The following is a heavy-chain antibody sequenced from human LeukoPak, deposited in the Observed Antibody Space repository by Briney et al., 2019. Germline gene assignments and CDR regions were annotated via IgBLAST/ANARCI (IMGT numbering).Heavy chain of an antibody. CDR2: IKQDGSEK. V-gene: IGHV3-7*05. J-gene: IGHJ3*02. Sequence: GGSLGLSCAASRFTFSSYWMTWVRQAPGKGLEWVANIKQDGSEKYYVGSVKGRFTISRDNTKNSLYLQMNSLRAEDTAVYYCARDPRNYYDSSPYPPSPDGAFDIWGPGTMVTVSS. CDR1: RFTFSSYW. D-gene: IGHD3-22*01. CDR3: ARDPRNYYDSSPYPPSPDGAFDI.